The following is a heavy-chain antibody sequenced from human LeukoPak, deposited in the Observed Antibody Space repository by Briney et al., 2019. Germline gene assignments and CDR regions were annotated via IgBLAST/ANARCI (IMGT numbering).Heavy chain of an antibody. CDR3: ASHSSYVSPFRS. J-gene: IGHJ5*02. D-gene: IGHD3-10*02. CDR2: IYYSGST. V-gene: IGHV4-39*01. Sequence: WVRQAPGKGLEWIGSIYYSGSTYYNPSLKSRVTISVDTSKNQFSLKLSSVTAADTAVYYCASHSSYVSPFRSWGRGPLVTVSP.